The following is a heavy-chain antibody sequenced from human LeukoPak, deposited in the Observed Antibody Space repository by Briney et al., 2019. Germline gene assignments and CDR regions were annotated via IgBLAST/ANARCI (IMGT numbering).Heavy chain of an antibody. V-gene: IGHV4-30-4*01. CDR3: ASAYCGGDCTPYWYFDL. Sequence: SQTLSLTCTVSGGSISSGDYYWSWIRQPPGKGLEWIGYIYYIGNTFYNPSLKSRVSISVDTSKNQFSLKLSSVTAADTAVYYCASAYCGGDCTPYWYFDLWGRGTLVTVSS. D-gene: IGHD2-21*02. J-gene: IGHJ2*01. CDR2: IYYIGNT. CDR1: GGSISSGDYY.